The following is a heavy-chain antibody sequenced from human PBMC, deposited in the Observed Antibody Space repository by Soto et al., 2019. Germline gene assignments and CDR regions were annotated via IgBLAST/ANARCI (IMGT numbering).Heavy chain of an antibody. Sequence: ASVKVSCKASGSTFSSYAISWVRQAPGQGLEWMGGIIPIFGTANYAQKFQGRVTITADESTSTAYMELSSLRSEDTAVYYCARGSITIFGVVKPPLNYGMDVWGQGTTVTVSS. CDR3: ARGSITIFGVVKPPLNYGMDV. V-gene: IGHV1-69*13. J-gene: IGHJ6*02. CDR2: IIPIFGTA. D-gene: IGHD3-3*01. CDR1: GSTFSSYA.